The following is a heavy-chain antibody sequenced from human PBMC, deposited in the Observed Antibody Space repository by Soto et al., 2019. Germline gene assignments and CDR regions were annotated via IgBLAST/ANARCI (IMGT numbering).Heavy chain of an antibody. V-gene: IGHV1-18*01. CDR2: MSPNSGNT. CDR1: GYTFTSYD. CDR3: ARDPSIAVAGIRFDP. J-gene: IGHJ5*02. D-gene: IGHD6-19*01. Sequence: ASVKVSCKASGYTFTSYDINWVRQATGQGLEWMGWMSPNSGNTNYAQKLQGRVTMTRDTSTSAAYMELRSLRSDDTAVYYCARDPSIAVAGIRFDPWGQGTLVTVSS.